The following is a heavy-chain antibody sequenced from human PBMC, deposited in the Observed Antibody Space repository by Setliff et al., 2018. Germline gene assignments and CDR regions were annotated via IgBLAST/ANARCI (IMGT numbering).Heavy chain of an antibody. D-gene: IGHD3-16*01. CDR1: GFAFSSYG. CDR2: IRFDGTNK. Sequence: GGSLRLSCAASGFAFSSYGMHWVRQAPGKGLEWVAFIRFDGTNKYYADSVKGRFNISRDNSKNTLYLQVNTMRPEDTAVYYCVKWDSKYVSGSHYMDVWGKGTTVTVSS. J-gene: IGHJ6*03. CDR3: VKWDSKYVSGSHYMDV. V-gene: IGHV3-30*02.